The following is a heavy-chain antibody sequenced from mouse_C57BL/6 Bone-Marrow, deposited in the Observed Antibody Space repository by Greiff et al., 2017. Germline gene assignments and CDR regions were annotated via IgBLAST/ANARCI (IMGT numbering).Heavy chain of an antibody. D-gene: IGHD4-1*01. CDR3: ARRSHNWADWYVDV. CDR2: ISSGSSTI. V-gene: IGHV5-17*01. J-gene: IGHJ1*03. CDR1: GFTFSDYG. Sequence: EVQVVESGGGLVKPGGSLKLSCAASGFTFSDYGMHWVRQAPEKGLEWVAYISSGSSTIYYADTVKGRFTISRDKAKNTLFLQMTSLRSEDTAMYYGARRSHNWADWYVDVWGTGTTVTGCS.